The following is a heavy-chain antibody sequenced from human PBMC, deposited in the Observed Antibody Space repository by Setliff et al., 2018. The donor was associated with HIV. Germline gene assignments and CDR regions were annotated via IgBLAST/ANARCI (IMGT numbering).Heavy chain of an antibody. D-gene: IGHD3-22*01. CDR2: IYYNGFA. V-gene: IGHV4-59*11. J-gene: IGHJ4*02. CDR3: GGNGYYSIDY. CDR1: GDSINGRW. Sequence: SETLSLTCTVSGDSINGRWLSWIRQAPGKGLEWTGNIYYNGFANYNPSLKSRVTISVDTSKNQFSLKLNSVTAADTAVYYCGGNGYYSIDYWGQGTLVTVSS.